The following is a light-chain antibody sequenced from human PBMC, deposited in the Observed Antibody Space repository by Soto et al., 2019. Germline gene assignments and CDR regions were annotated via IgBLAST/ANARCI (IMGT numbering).Light chain of an antibody. Sequence: DIQMTQSPSTLSASVGDRVTITCRASQSISSWLAWYQQKPGKAPKLLIYDASSLESGVPSRFSGSGSGTEFTLTISSLQPDDFATYYCQQHGTFGQGTKVEI. CDR1: QSISSW. CDR2: DAS. V-gene: IGKV1-5*01. CDR3: QQHGT. J-gene: IGKJ1*01.